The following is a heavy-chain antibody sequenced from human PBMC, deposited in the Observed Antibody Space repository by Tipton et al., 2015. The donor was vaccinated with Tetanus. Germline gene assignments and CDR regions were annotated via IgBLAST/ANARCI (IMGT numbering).Heavy chain of an antibody. V-gene: IGHV4-59*01. D-gene: IGHD3-10*01. Sequence: TLSLTCTVSGGSISSYYWSWIRQPPGKGLEWIGYIYYSGSTNYNPSLKSRVTISVDTSKNQLSLKLSSVTAADTAVYYCARLGGGPIWFGELSQYYFDYWGQGTLVTVSS. CDR2: IYYSGST. CDR3: ARLGGGPIWFGELSQYYFDY. J-gene: IGHJ4*02. CDR1: GGSISSYY.